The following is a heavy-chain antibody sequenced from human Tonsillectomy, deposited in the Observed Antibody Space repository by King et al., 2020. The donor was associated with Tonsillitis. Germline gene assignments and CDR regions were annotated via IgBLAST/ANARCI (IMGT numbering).Heavy chain of an antibody. Sequence: QLVQSGAEVKKPGASVKVSCKASGYTFTGYAMHWVRQAPGQRLEWMGWINAGNGNTKYSQNFQGRVTITSDTSASTACMELSSLKSEDTAVYYCARDRLFARGVYEYWGQGTLVTVSS. J-gene: IGHJ4*02. CDR1: GYTFTGYA. CDR2: INAGNGNT. V-gene: IGHV1-3*01. D-gene: IGHD3-10*01. CDR3: ARDRLFARGVYEY.